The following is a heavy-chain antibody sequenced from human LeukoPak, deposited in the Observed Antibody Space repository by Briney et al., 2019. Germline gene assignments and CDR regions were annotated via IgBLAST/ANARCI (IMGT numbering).Heavy chain of an antibody. CDR2: ISGSGGRDST. CDR1: GFTFSRIA. V-gene: IGHV3-23*01. CDR3: AKGYSEYTSSWFDY. J-gene: IGHJ4*02. Sequence: PGGSLTLSCAPSGFTFSRIAMSWVRQAPGKGLEWVSGISGSGGRDSTYYADSVKGRFTISRDKSKNTVYLEMNSLRAEDTAVYYCAKGYSEYTSSWFDYWGQGTLVTVSS. D-gene: IGHD6-13*01.